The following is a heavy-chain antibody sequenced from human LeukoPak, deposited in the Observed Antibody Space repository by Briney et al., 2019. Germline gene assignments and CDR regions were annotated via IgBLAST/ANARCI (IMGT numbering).Heavy chain of an antibody. CDR3: ARGQWEVHGWFDP. V-gene: IGHV1-46*01. Sequence: ASVKVSCKASGYTLTSYYLHWVRQAPGQGLEWMGIINPSGGSTSYAQKFQGRVTMTRDTSTSTVYMELSSLRSEDTAVYYCARGQWEVHGWFDPWGQGTLVTVSS. J-gene: IGHJ5*02. D-gene: IGHD1-26*01. CDR2: INPSGGST. CDR1: GYTLTSYY.